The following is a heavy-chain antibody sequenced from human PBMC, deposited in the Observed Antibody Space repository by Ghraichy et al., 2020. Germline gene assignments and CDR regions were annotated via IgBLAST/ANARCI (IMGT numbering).Heavy chain of an antibody. CDR3: VRGHFGFDL. D-gene: IGHD3-3*01. Sequence: SLNISCAASAFTFRDYYMDWVRQAPGKGLEWVGRIGRKAESYTTQYAASVKGRFTVSRDDSQNSFYLQMNSLRIEDTAVYYCVRGHFGFDLWGQGTLVTVSS. V-gene: IGHV3-72*01. CDR2: IGRKAESYTT. J-gene: IGHJ4*02. CDR1: AFTFRDYY.